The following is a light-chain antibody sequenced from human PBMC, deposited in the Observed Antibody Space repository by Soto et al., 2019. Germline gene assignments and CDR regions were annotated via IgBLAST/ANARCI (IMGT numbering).Light chain of an antibody. J-gene: IGKJ1*01. Sequence: DIHMTQSPSSLSASVGDRLTITCRASHSIGKSLNWYQQEPGTAPNLLISAASSLQSGVPSRFSGTGSGTEFTLTISSLQPEDFATYFCQQSYATPRTFGQGTKVDI. CDR2: AAS. V-gene: IGKV1-39*01. CDR1: HSIGKS. CDR3: QQSYATPRT.